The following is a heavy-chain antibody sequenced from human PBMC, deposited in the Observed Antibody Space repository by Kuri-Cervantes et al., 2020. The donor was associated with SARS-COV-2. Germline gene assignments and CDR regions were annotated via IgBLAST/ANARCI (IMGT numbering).Heavy chain of an antibody. Sequence: GESLKISCAASGFTFSNAWMSWVRQAPGKGLEWVVRIKSKTEGGTTDYAAPVKGRFTISSDDSENTLYLQMNSLTAEDTAVYYCAKGRPQWLVAVAASWGQGTLVTVSS. CDR1: GFTFSNAW. CDR3: AKGRPQWLVAVAAS. V-gene: IGHV3-15*01. D-gene: IGHD6-19*01. CDR2: IKSKTEGGTT. J-gene: IGHJ5*01.